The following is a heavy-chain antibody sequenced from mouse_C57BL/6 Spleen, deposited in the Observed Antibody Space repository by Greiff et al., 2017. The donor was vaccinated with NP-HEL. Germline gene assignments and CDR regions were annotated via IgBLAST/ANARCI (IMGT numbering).Heavy chain of an antibody. J-gene: IGHJ1*03. D-gene: IGHD2-5*01. CDR1: GYAFSSYW. V-gene: IGHV1-80*01. Sequence: QVHVKQSGAELVKPGASVKISCKASGYAFSSYWMNWVKQRPGKGLEWIGQIYPGDGDTNYNGKFKGKATLTADKSSSTAYMQLSILTSEDSAVYFCARHYYSNYGYFDVWGTGTTVTVSS. CDR2: IYPGDGDT. CDR3: ARHYYSNYGYFDV.